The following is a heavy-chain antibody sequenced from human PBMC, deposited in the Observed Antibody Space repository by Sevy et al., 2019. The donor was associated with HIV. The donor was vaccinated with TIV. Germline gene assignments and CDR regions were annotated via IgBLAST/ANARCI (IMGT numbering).Heavy chain of an antibody. CDR1: GFTFSSYA. D-gene: IGHD2-2*01. V-gene: IGHV3-30*04. CDR2: ISYDGSNK. J-gene: IGHJ6*02. CDR3: ASNLIRVVVPAAPPGYYYGMDV. Sequence: GGSLRLSCAASGFTFSSYAMHWVRQAPGKGLEWVAVISYDGSNKYYADSVKGRFTISRDNSKNTLYLQMNSLRAEDTVMYYCASNLIRVVVPAAPPGYYYGMDVWGQGTTVTVSS.